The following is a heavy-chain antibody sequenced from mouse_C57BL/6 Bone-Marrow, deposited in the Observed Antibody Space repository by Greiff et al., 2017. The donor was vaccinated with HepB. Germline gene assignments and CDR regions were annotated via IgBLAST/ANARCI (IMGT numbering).Heavy chain of an antibody. D-gene: IGHD1-1*01. J-gene: IGHJ2*01. V-gene: IGHV1-50*01. CDR3: ARYYYGKGNY. CDR2: IDPSDSYT. Sequence: QVQLQQPGAELVKPGASVKLSCEASGYTFTSYWMQWVKQRPGQGLEWIGEIDPSDSYTNYNQKFKGKATLTVDTSSSTAYMQLSSLTSEDSAVYYCARYYYGKGNYWGQGTTLTVSS. CDR1: GYTFTSYW.